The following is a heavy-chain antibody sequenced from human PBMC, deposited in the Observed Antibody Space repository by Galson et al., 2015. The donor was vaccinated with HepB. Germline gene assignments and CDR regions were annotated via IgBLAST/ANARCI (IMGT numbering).Heavy chain of an antibody. V-gene: IGHV3-30*02. Sequence: SLRLSCAASGFTFSSYGMHWVRQAPGKGLEWVAFIRYDGSNKYYADSVKGRSTISRDNSKNTLYLQMNSLRAEDTAVYYCAKDRDYYGSGSYPQHWGQGTPVTVSS. D-gene: IGHD3-10*01. CDR2: IRYDGSNK. J-gene: IGHJ1*01. CDR1: GFTFSSYG. CDR3: AKDRDYYGSGSYPQH.